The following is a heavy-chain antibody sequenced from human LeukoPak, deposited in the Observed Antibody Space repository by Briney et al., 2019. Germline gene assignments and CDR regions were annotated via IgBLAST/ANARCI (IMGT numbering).Heavy chain of an antibody. CDR3: ASTILGYYYYGMDA. J-gene: IGHJ6*02. Sequence: GGSLRLSCAASGFTFSDYYMSWIRQAPGKGLEWVSYISSSGSTIYYADSVKGRFTISRDNAKNSLYLQMNSLRAEDTAVYYCASTILGYYYYGMDAWGQGTTVTVSS. D-gene: IGHD3-3*01. CDR2: ISSSGSTI. CDR1: GFTFSDYY. V-gene: IGHV3-11*01.